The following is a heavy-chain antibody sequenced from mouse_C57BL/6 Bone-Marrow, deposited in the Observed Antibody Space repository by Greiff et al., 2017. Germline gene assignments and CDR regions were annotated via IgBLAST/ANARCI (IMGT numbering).Heavy chain of an antibody. J-gene: IGHJ4*01. CDR2: IYPGSGST. V-gene: IGHV1-55*01. D-gene: IGHD6-2*01. CDR3: ARRVSYYAMDY. CDR1: GYTFTSYW. Sequence: VQLQQPGAELVKPGASVKMSCKASGYTFTSYWITWVKQRPGQGLAWIGDIYPGSGSTNYNEKFKSKATLTVDTSSSTAYMQLSSLTSEDSAVYYCARRVSYYAMDYWGQGTSVTVSS.